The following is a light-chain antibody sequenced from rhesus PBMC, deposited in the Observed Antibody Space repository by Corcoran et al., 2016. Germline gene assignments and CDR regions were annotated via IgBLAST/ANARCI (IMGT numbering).Light chain of an antibody. CDR2: GAS. CDR3: QKYSNSPWT. J-gene: IGKJ1*01. CDR1: QSVNSY. Sequence: QVILTQSPATLSLSPGERATLPCRASQSVNSYLAWYQPKPGQAPKLPSDGASSRATGIPGRFSGSGSGTEFTLTISSLEPEDFAVYYCQKYSNSPWTFGQGTKVEIK. V-gene: IGKV3-53*02.